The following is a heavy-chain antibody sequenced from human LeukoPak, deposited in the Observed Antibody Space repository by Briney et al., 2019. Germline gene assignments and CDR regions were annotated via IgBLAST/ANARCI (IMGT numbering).Heavy chain of an antibody. J-gene: IGHJ4*02. Sequence: PGGSVPLFCAASGFTVSRNYMSWVGQAPGKGLGWVSVIYSADSAYYADSVRGRFTISRDNSKNTLYLQMNSLRADDTAVYYCAREVGGGATNYFDYWGQGTLVTVSS. V-gene: IGHV3-53*01. CDR1: GFTVSRNY. CDR3: AREVGGGATNYFDY. CDR2: IYSADSA. D-gene: IGHD1-26*01.